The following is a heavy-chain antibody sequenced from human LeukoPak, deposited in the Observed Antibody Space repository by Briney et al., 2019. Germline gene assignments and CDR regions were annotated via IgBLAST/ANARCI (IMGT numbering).Heavy chain of an antibody. CDR3: ARGGDYDWALGYFDY. Sequence: SETLSLTCTVSGGSISSGDYYWNWIRQPPGKGLEWIGYIYYSGSTYYNPSLKSRVTISLDTSKNQFSLNLTSVAAADTAVYYCARGGDYDWALGYFDYWGQGTLVTASS. J-gene: IGHJ4*02. CDR2: IYYSGST. D-gene: IGHD3-22*01. V-gene: IGHV4-30-4*08. CDR1: GGSISSGDYY.